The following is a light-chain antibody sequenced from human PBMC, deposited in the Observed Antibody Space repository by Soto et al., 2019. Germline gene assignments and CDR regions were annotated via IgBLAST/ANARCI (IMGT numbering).Light chain of an antibody. CDR3: QNYNRAPRT. CDR1: QGISND. Sequence: DIPMTQSPSSLSASVGDRVTITCRASQGISNDLAWYQQKPGKVPKLLIYAASTLESGVPSRFSGRGSGTDFALTISSLQPEDVATYYCQNYNRAPRTFGQGTKVEIK. CDR2: AAS. J-gene: IGKJ1*01. V-gene: IGKV1-27*01.